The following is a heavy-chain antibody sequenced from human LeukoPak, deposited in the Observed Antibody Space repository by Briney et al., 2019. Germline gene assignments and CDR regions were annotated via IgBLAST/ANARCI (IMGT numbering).Heavy chain of an antibody. CDR2: IYYSGST. CDR1: GVSISSYY. D-gene: IGHD2-2*01. CDR3: ARVRDIGYCSSTSCSPNYYMDV. J-gene: IGHJ6*03. V-gene: IGHV4-59*01. Sequence: SETLSLTCTVSGVSISSYYWSWIRQSPGKGLEWIGYIYYSGSTNYNPSLKSRVTISVDTSKNQFSLKLSSVTAADTAVYYCARVRDIGYCSSTSCSPNYYMDVWGKGTTVTVSS.